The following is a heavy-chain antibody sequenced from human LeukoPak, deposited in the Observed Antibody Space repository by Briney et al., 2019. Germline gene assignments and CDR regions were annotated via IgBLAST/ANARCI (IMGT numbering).Heavy chain of an antibody. D-gene: IGHD1-7*01. V-gene: IGHV4-4*07. Sequence: SETLSLTCTVSGGSISSYYWSWIRQPAGKGLEWIGRIYTSGSTNYNPSLKSRVTMSVDTSKNQFSLKLSSVTAADTAVYYCATAKITGTTEEAFDIWGQGTMVTVSS. J-gene: IGHJ3*02. CDR3: ATAKITGTTEEAFDI. CDR1: GGSISSYY. CDR2: IYTSGST.